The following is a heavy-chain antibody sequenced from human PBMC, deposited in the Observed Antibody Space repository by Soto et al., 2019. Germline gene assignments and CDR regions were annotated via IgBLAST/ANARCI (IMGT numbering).Heavy chain of an antibody. CDR3: AKDPPPYSSSWDVGFFQH. J-gene: IGHJ1*01. D-gene: IGHD6-13*01. V-gene: IGHV3-23*01. CDR2: ISGSGGST. Sequence: GRSLRLSCTASGFTFSSYAMSWVRQAPGKGLEWVSAISGSGGSTYYADSAKGRFTISRDNSKNTLYLQMNSLRAEDTAVYYCAKDPPPYSSSWDVGFFQHWGQGTLVTFSS. CDR1: GFTFSSYA.